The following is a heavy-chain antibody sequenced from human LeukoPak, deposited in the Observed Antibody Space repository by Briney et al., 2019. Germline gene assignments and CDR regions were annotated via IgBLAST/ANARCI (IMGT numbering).Heavy chain of an antibody. CDR1: GGTFSSYA. CDR2: IIPIFGTA. J-gene: IGHJ3*02. V-gene: IGHV1-69*13. CDR3: ARERWIQLWWGRRNDAFDI. D-gene: IGHD5-18*01. Sequence: GASVKVSCKASGGTFSSYAISWVRQAPGQGLEWMGGIIPIFGTANYAQKFQGRVTITADESTSTAYTELSSLRSEDTAVYYCARERWIQLWWGRRNDAFDIWGQGTMVTVSS.